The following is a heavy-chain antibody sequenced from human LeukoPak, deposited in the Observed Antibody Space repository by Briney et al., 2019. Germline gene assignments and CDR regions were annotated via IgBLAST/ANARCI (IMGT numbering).Heavy chain of an antibody. CDR1: GFTFSSYT. Sequence: GGSLRLSCAASGFTFSSYTMNWVRQAPGKGLEWVSYISSSGSTIYYADSVKGRFTISRDNAKNSLYLQMNSLRAEDTAVYYCARGYSGYDLYFDYWGQGTLVTVSS. D-gene: IGHD5-12*01. CDR2: ISSSGSTI. J-gene: IGHJ4*02. CDR3: ARGYSGYDLYFDY. V-gene: IGHV3-48*04.